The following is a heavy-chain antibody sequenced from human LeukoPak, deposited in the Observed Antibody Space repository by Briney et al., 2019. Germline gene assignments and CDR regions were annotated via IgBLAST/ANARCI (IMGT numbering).Heavy chain of an antibody. CDR2: ITSTGTTT. CDR1: GYNLNSYH. CDR3: ATEYVRTHYFDW. J-gene: IGHJ4*02. Sequence: ASVRVSCTSSGYNLNSYHMHWVRHAPGQGLEWMGIITSTGTTTIRAQAFQGRVTMTRETSTSTVYMDLSSLRSDDTAVYYCATEYVRTHYFDWWGQGTLVTVSS. D-gene: IGHD3-16*01. V-gene: IGHV1-46*02.